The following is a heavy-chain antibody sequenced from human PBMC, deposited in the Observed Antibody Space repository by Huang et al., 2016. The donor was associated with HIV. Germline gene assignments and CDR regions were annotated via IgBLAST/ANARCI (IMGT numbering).Heavy chain of an antibody. CDR2: INPKRGGT. CDR1: GYTFTDSN. Sequence: QVQLVQSGAEVTNPGASVRVSCKASGYTFTDSNLPWVRQAPGQGLGWMGWINPKRGGTIYAQRFQGRVTMTRDTTISTVHMDLRRIQSDDTAVYFCARDWSFGSSTSPADWGQGTLVTVSS. J-gene: IGHJ4*02. D-gene: IGHD6-6*01. V-gene: IGHV1-2*02. CDR3: ARDWSFGSSTSPAD.